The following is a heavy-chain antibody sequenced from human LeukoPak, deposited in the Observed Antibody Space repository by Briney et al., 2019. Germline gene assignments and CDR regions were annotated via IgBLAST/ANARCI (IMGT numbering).Heavy chain of an antibody. CDR2: TIPIFGTA. D-gene: IGHD3-22*01. J-gene: IGHJ6*03. CDR1: GGTFSSYA. Sequence: GASVKVSCKASGGTFSSYAISWVRQAPGQGLEWMGGTIPIFGTANYAQKFQGRVTITADESTSTAYMELSSLRSEDTAVYYCARGLRGYYDSSGPLYYYYYMDVWGKGTTVTVSS. CDR3: ARGLRGYYDSSGPLYYYYYMDV. V-gene: IGHV1-69*13.